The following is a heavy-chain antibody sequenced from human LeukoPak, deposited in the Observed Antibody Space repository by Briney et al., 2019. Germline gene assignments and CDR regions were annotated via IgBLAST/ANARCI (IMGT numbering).Heavy chain of an antibody. V-gene: IGHV3-23*01. J-gene: IGHJ5*02. Sequence: GGALRLSRAASGFTFSSYAMSWVGQAPGKGLEWVSAISGSGGSTYYADSVKGRFTISRDNSKNTLYLHMNSLRAKDTAVYYCANRMNWFDPWGQGTLVTVSS. CDR3: ANRMNWFDP. CDR1: GFTFSSYA. CDR2: ISGSGGST.